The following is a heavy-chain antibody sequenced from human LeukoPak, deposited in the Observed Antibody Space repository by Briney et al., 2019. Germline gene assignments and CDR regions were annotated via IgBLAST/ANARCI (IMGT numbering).Heavy chain of an antibody. Sequence: ASETVSFKASGYTFTSYYMHWVRQTPGQGLEWMGIINPSGGSTSYAQKFQGRVTMTRDTSTSTVYMELSSLRSEDTAVYYCARALVEMATIVPFDYWGQGTLVTVSS. CDR3: ARALVEMATIVPFDY. D-gene: IGHD5-24*01. V-gene: IGHV1-46*01. J-gene: IGHJ4*02. CDR2: INPSGGST. CDR1: GYTFTSYY.